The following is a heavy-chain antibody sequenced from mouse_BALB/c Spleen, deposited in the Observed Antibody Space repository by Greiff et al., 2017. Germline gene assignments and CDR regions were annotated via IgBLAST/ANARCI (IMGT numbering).Heavy chain of an antibody. J-gene: IGHJ4*01. CDR3: TRDYYGSSCMDY. Sequence: EVMLVESGGGLVKPGGSLKLSCAASGFTFSSYTMSWVRQTPEKRLEWVATISSGGSYTYYPDSVKGRFTISRDNAKNTLYLQMSSLKSEDTAMYYCTRDYYGSSCMDYWGQGTSVTVSS. D-gene: IGHD1-1*01. CDR2: ISSGGSYT. CDR1: GFTFSSYT. V-gene: IGHV5-6-4*01.